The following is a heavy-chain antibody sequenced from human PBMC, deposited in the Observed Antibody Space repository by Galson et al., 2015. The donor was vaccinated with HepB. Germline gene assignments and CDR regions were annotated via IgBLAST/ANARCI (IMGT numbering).Heavy chain of an antibody. D-gene: IGHD2-2*02. CDR3: LVLGQREAAIPLG. J-gene: IGHJ4*02. CDR1: GYTFTGFS. CDR2: FNPDSGGT. Sequence: SVKVSCKASGYTFTGFSMHWVRQAPGQGLEWMGGFNPDSGGTNYAQKFQGRVAMTRDTSISTAYMELSRLRSDDTAVYFCLVLGQREAAIPLGWGLGSRVTVS. V-gene: IGHV1-2*02.